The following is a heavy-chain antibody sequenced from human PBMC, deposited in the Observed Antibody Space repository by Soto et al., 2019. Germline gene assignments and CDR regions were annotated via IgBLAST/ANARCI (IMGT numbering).Heavy chain of an antibody. CDR1: GGSISSYY. Sequence: SETLSLTCTVSGGSISSYYWSWIRQPPWKGLEWIGYIYYSGSTNYNPSLKSRVTISVDTSKNQFSLKLSSVTAADTAVYYCARDRGLAAAGTTLNYYYYGMDVWGQGTTVTVSS. CDR3: ARDRGLAAAGTTLNYYYYGMDV. J-gene: IGHJ6*02. V-gene: IGHV4-59*01. CDR2: IYYSGST. D-gene: IGHD6-13*01.